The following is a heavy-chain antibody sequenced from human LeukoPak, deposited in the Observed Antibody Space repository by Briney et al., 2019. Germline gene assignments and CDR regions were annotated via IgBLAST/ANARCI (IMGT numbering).Heavy chain of an antibody. D-gene: IGHD3-10*01. J-gene: IGHJ4*02. Sequence: SETLSLTCTVSGVSISSYYWTWVRQPPGKGLEWIGFISNSGLPDYNPSLKSRVTISRDTSKNQFSLKLNSMTAADTAVYYCARVGYYGSGSYYRDYFEYWGRGTLVTVSS. CDR2: ISNSGLP. CDR3: ARVGYYGSGSYYRDYFEY. V-gene: IGHV4-59*12. CDR1: GVSISSYY.